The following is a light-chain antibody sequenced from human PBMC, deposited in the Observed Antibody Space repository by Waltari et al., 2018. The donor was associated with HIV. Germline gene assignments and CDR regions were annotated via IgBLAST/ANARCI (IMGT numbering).Light chain of an antibody. CDR3: TSSTSNSTPV. CDR2: EVN. CDR1: NSDIGTYDF. Sequence: QSALTQPASVSGSPGQSITISCTGTNSDIGTYDFVSWYQQYPGKAPKLLIYEVNYRRSGVSNRFSGSKSGNTASLTISGLQAEDEADYDCTSSTSNSTPVFGTGTRVSVL. J-gene: IGLJ1*01. V-gene: IGLV2-14*01.